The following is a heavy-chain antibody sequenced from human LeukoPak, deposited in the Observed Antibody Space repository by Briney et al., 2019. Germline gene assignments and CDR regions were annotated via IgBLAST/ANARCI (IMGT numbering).Heavy chain of an antibody. CDR2: INPNSGGT. Sequence: ASVKVSCKASGYTFTGYYMRWVRQAPGQGLEGMGWINPNSGGTNYAQKFQGRVTMTRDMSISTAYMELSRLRSDDTAVYYCARGREGDAFDIWGQGTMVTVSS. J-gene: IGHJ3*02. CDR3: ARGREGDAFDI. V-gene: IGHV1-2*02. CDR1: GYTFTGYY.